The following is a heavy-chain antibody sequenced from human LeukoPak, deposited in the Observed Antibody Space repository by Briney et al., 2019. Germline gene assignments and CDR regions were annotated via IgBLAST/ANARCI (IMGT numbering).Heavy chain of an antibody. CDR3: AKVLRGSYYDSSGVVDY. CDR1: GFTFSSYA. V-gene: IGHV3-23*01. CDR2: ISGSGGST. D-gene: IGHD3-22*01. J-gene: IGHJ4*02. Sequence: AGGSLRLSCAASGFTFSSYAMSWVRQAPGKGLEWVSAISGSGGSTYYTDSVKGRFTISRDNSKNTLYLQMNSLRAEDTAVYYCAKVLRGSYYDSSGVVDYWGQGTLVTVSS.